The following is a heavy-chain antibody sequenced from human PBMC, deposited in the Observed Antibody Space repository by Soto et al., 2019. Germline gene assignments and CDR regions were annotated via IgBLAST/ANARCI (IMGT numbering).Heavy chain of an antibody. J-gene: IGHJ6*03. D-gene: IGHD3-3*01. CDR3: ARLDRNLKYYDFWSGYRAYYYYMDV. CDR1: GYTFTSYD. CDR2: MNPNSGNT. Sequence: GASVKVSCKASGYTFTSYDINWVRQATGQGLEWMGWMNPNSGNTGYAQKFQGRVTMTRNTSISTAYMELSSLRSEDTAVYYCARLDRNLKYYDFWSGYRAYYYYMDVWGKGTTVTVSS. V-gene: IGHV1-8*01.